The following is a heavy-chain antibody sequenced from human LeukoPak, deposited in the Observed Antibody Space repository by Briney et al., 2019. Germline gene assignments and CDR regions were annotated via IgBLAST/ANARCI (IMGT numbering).Heavy chain of an antibody. CDR2: IIPIFGTA. J-gene: IGHJ4*02. V-gene: IGHV1-69*05. CDR3: ARDRDGYNYFFDY. CDR1: GYTFTSYG. Sequence: ASVRVSCKASGYTFTSYGISWVRQAPGQGLEWMGGIIPIFGTANYAQKFQGRVTITTDESTSTAYMELSSLRSEDTAVYYCARDRDGYNYFFDYWGQGALVTVSS. D-gene: IGHD5-24*01.